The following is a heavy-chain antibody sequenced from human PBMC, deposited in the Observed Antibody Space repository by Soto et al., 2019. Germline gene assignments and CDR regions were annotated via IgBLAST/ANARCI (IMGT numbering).Heavy chain of an antibody. CDR1: GGSISTYY. Sequence: LSLTCTVSGGSISTYYWSWIRQPPGRGLEWIGYIYHRGTSTYNPSLKSRVLISIETSKNQFSLRLSSVTAADTAVYYCARDNNLERRLDYWGQGALVTVSS. J-gene: IGHJ4*02. CDR3: ARDNNLERRLDY. CDR2: IYHRGTS. D-gene: IGHD1-1*01. V-gene: IGHV4-59*01.